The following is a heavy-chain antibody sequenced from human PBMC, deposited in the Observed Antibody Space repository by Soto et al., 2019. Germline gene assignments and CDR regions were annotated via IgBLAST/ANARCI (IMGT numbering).Heavy chain of an antibody. V-gene: IGHV1-18*01. D-gene: IGHD3-22*01. Sequence: ASVKVSCKASGYTFTSYGISWVRQAPGQGLEWMGWISAYNGNTNYAQKLQGRVTMTTDTSTSTAYMELSSLRSDDTAVYYCAREGLLGYYDSSGYMDYWGQGALVTVSS. J-gene: IGHJ4*02. CDR3: AREGLLGYYDSSGYMDY. CDR2: ISAYNGNT. CDR1: GYTFTSYG.